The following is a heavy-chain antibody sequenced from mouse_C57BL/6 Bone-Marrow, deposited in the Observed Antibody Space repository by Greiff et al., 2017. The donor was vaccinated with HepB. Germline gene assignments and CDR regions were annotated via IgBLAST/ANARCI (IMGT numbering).Heavy chain of an antibody. J-gene: IGHJ2*01. V-gene: IGHV1-5*01. CDR1: GYTFTSYW. Sequence: EVKLVESGTVLARPGASVKMSCKTSGYTFTSYWMHWVKQRPGQGLEWIGAIYPGNSDTSYNQKFKGKAKLTAVTSASTAYMELSSLTNEDSAVYYCTREVYYDYDFDYWGQGTTLTVSS. CDR3: TREVYYDYDFDY. D-gene: IGHD2-4*01. CDR2: IYPGNSDT.